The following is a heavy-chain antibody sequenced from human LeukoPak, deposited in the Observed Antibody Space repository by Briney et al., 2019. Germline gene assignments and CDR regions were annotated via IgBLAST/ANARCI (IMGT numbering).Heavy chain of an antibody. CDR1: GFTFSSYS. CDR2: ISSSSSYI. CDR3: ARVLGYCSGGSCYSGYFDY. J-gene: IGHJ4*02. V-gene: IGHV3-21*01. Sequence: GSLRLSCAASGFTFSSYSMNWVRQAPGKGLEWVSSISSSSSYIYYADSVKGRFTISRDNAKNSLYLQMNSLRAEDTAVYYCARVLGYCSGGSCYSGYFDYWGQGTLVTVSS. D-gene: IGHD2-15*01.